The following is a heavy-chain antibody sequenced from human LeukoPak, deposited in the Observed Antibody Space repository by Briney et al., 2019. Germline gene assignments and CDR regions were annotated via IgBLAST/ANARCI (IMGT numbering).Heavy chain of an antibody. V-gene: IGHV1-46*01. D-gene: IGHD6-13*01. CDR1: EYTFTNYY. CDR3: ARELGSSSWYRIKSFDY. Sequence: ASVKVSFKASEYTFTNYYIHWVRQAPGQGLEWMGIINPSGGSTSYAQNFQGRVTMTRDTSTSTVYMELSSLRSEDTAMYYCARELGSSSWYRIKSFDYWGQGTLVTVSS. CDR2: INPSGGST. J-gene: IGHJ4*02.